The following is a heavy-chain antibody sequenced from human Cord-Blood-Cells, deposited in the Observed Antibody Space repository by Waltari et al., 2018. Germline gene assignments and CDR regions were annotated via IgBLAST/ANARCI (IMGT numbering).Heavy chain of an antibody. V-gene: IGHV1-8*03. Sequence: QVQQVQSGAEVKKPGASVKVPCKASGYPFTSYDINWVRPATGQGLEWMGWMNPNSGNTGYAQKFQGRVTITRNTSISTAYMELSSLRSEDTAVYYCATWGYSSSYDAFDIWGQGTMVTVSS. D-gene: IGHD6-6*01. J-gene: IGHJ3*02. CDR1: GYPFTSYD. CDR2: MNPNSGNT. CDR3: ATWGYSSSYDAFDI.